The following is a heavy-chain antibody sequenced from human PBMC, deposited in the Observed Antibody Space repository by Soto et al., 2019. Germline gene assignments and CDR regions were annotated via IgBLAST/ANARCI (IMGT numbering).Heavy chain of an antibody. CDR1: GFTFTSYA. CDR2: IYSAGSA. Sequence: GGSLRLSCAASGFTFTSYAMSWVRQAPGKGLEWVSVIYSAGSADFADSVKGRFTISRDNSKNTLYLQMNSLRADDTAVYYCAKSASSPTTHFEYWGQGTLVTVSS. D-gene: IGHD6-6*01. J-gene: IGHJ4*02. CDR3: AKSASSPTTHFEY. V-gene: IGHV3-23*05.